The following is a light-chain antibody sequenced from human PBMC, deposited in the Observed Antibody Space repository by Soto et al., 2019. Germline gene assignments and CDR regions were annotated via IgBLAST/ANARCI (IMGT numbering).Light chain of an antibody. Sequence: ETVITQSPSTLSFSPFERSTLSCRASQSVSTSLAWYQQKPGQAPRLLIYDTSKRATGIPARFSGSGSGTDFTLTIRSLEPEDFAVYYCQQRTNWLWTFGQGTKVDIK. V-gene: IGKV3-11*01. CDR3: QQRTNWLWT. J-gene: IGKJ1*01. CDR1: QSVSTS. CDR2: DTS.